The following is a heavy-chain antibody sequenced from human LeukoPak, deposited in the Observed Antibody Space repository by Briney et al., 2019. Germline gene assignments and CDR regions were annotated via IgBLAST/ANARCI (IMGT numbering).Heavy chain of an antibody. Sequence: AGGSLRLSCAASGFTFSSYAMSWVRQAPGKGLEWVSGISGSGSTTYYADSVKGRFTISRDNSKNTLYLQINSLRADDTAVYYCAKARWLQLYYFDYWGQGTLVTVSS. V-gene: IGHV3-23*01. CDR3: AKARWLQLYYFDY. CDR1: GFTFSSYA. D-gene: IGHD5-24*01. J-gene: IGHJ4*02. CDR2: ISGSGSTT.